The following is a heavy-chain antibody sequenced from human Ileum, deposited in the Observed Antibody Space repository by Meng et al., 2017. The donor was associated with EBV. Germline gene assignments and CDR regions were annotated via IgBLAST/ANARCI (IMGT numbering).Heavy chain of an antibody. CDR2: ISYDGSTK. Sequence: QAQLVESGGGVVQPGRSLRLSCAASGFTFSDYGMHWVRQAPGKGLEWVAVISYDGSTKYYVDSVKGRFTISRDNSKSTLYLQMNSLRDEDTAVYYCAKEEVSRRFDYWGQGTLVTVSS. D-gene: IGHD5/OR15-5a*01. V-gene: IGHV3-30*18. J-gene: IGHJ4*02. CDR3: AKEEVSRRFDY. CDR1: GFTFSDYG.